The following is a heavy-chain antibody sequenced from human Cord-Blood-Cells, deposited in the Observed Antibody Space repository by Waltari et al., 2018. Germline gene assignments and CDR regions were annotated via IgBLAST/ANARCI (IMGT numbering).Heavy chain of an antibody. V-gene: IGHV3-21*01. J-gene: IGHJ3*02. D-gene: IGHD6-19*01. CDR1: GFTFSSYS. CDR2: ISSSSSYI. CDR3: ARTSGWYAFDI. Sequence: EVQLVESGGGLVKPGGSLRLSCAASGFTFSSYSMNWVRQAPGKGLEWVSSISSSSSYISYADSVKGRFTISRDNAKNSLYLQMNSLRAEDTAVYYCARTSGWYAFDIWGQGTMVTVSS.